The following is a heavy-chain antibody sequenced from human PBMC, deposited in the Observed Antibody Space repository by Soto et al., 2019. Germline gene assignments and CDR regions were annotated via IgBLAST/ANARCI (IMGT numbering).Heavy chain of an antibody. J-gene: IGHJ4*02. D-gene: IGHD3-9*01. V-gene: IGHV3-23*01. CDR2: IRGDGGQT. CDR3: ARDVGLDSDDCLDY. Sequence: AGSLTLSCTASGFTFTSYGMGWVRQAPGRGLQWVSTIRGDGGQTHYTDAVKGRLSISRDNSKNTVYLQKDSLRAEDTAMYFCARDVGLDSDDCLDYWGQGTQVTVSS. CDR1: GFTFTSYG.